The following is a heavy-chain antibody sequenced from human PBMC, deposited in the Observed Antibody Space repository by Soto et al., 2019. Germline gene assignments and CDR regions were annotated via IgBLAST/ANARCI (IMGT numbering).Heavy chain of an antibody. Sequence: QVQLQQWGAGLLKPSETLSLTCAVNGGSFKNFYWSWIRQPPGKGLEWIGEINHSGSPNYNPSLKSRVTISGDTSKNQVSLRLSSVTAADTAVYYCARGSDYVGSRNWFDPWGQGTLATVSS. CDR2: INHSGSP. CDR1: GGSFKNFY. V-gene: IGHV4-34*01. D-gene: IGHD4-17*01. J-gene: IGHJ5*02. CDR3: ARGSDYVGSRNWFDP.